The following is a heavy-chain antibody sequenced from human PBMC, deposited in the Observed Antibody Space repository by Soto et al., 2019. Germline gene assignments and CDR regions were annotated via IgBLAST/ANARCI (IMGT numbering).Heavy chain of an antibody. CDR1: GFTFSSYA. CDR3: AREKLERVKDAFDI. D-gene: IGHD1-1*01. J-gene: IGHJ3*02. V-gene: IGHV3-30-3*01. Sequence: QVQLVESGGGVFQPGRSLRLSCAASGFTFSSYAMHWVRQASGKGLEWVAVISYDGSNKSYADSVKGRSTISRDNSKNTLYLQMNSLRAEDTAVYYCAREKLERVKDAFDIWGQGTMVTVSS. CDR2: ISYDGSNK.